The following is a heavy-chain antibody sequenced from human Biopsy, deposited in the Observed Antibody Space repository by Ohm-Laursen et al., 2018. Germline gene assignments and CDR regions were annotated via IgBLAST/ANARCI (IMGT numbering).Heavy chain of an antibody. CDR3: AKDHCSGGTCYSDGPVFDF. J-gene: IGHJ4*02. Sequence: SLRLSCSASGFTVSSNYMAWVRQAPGKGLEWVSVFYSGSGAFYADSVRGRFAISRDDSKNTLDLQMNSLRAEDTAVYYCAKDHCSGGTCYSDGPVFDFWGQGTLVTVSS. CDR1: GFTVSSNY. D-gene: IGHD2-15*01. V-gene: IGHV3-66*01. CDR2: FYSGSGA.